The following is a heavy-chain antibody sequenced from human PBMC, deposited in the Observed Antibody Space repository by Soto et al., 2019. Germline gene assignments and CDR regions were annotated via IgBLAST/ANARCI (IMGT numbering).Heavy chain of an antibody. J-gene: IGHJ6*02. Sequence: QVQLQESGPGLVKPSQTLSLTCTVSGGSISSGGYYWSWIRQHPGKGLEWIGYIYYSGSTYSNPSLKSRVTIAVDTSKNQFSLKLSSVTAADTAVYYCARVCVGDCNHGMDVWGPGTTVTVSS. D-gene: IGHD2-21*02. V-gene: IGHV4-31*03. CDR3: ARVCVGDCNHGMDV. CDR2: IYYSGST. CDR1: GGSISSGGYY.